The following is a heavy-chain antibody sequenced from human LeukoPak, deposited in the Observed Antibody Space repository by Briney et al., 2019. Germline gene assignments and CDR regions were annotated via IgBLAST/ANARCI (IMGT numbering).Heavy chain of an antibody. V-gene: IGHV3-30*04. D-gene: IGHD2-2*02. Sequence: GRSLRLSCAASGFTFSSYAMHWVRQAPGKGLEWGAVISYDASNKYYADSVKGRFTISRDNSKNTLYLQMNSLRAEDTAVYYGARDLRHQLLYCLDSWGQGTLVTVPS. CDR3: ARDLRHQLLYCLDS. CDR2: ISYDASNK. CDR1: GFTFSSYA. J-gene: IGHJ4*02.